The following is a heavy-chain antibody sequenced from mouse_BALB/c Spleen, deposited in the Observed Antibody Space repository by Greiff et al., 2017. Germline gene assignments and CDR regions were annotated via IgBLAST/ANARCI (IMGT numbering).Heavy chain of an antibody. J-gene: IGHJ3*01. V-gene: IGHV1S81*02. Sequence: QVQLQQSGAELVKPGASVKLSCKASGYTFTSYWMHWVKQRPGQGLEWIGEINPSNGRTNYNEKFKSKATLTVDKSSSTAYMQLSSLTSEDSAVYYCARDGNSPVAYWGQGTLVTVSA. CDR2: INPSNGRT. CDR1: GYTFTSYW. CDR3: ARDGNSPVAY. D-gene: IGHD2-1*01.